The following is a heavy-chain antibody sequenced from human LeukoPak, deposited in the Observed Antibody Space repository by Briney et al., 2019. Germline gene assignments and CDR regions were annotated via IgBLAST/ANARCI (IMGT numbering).Heavy chain of an antibody. V-gene: IGHV3-23*01. Sequence: PGGSLRLSCAASGFTFSSYSMNWVRQAPGKGLEWVSAISGSGGSTYYADSVKGRFTISRDNSKNTLYLQMNSLRAEDTAVYYCAKGVYRYYGSGSYPVDAFDIWGQGTMVTVSS. CDR1: GFTFSSYS. D-gene: IGHD3-10*01. CDR3: AKGVYRYYGSGSYPVDAFDI. J-gene: IGHJ3*02. CDR2: ISGSGGST.